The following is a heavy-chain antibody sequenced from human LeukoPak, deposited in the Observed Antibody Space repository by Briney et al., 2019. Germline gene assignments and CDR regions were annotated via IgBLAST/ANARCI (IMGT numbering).Heavy chain of an antibody. CDR3: ARDVADSSGYYVFDY. CDR1: GGSISSNNW. Sequence: SETLSLTCAVSGGSISSNNWWIWVRQSPEKGLEWIGEIYHDGSTNYNPSLKSRVTISMDKSKNQLSLKLNFVTAADTAVYYCARDVADSSGYYVFDYWGQGTLVTVSS. J-gene: IGHJ4*02. D-gene: IGHD3-22*01. V-gene: IGHV4-4*02. CDR2: IYHDGST.